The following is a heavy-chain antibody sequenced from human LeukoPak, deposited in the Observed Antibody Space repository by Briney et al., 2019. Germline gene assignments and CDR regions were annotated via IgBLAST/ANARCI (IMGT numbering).Heavy chain of an antibody. J-gene: IGHJ4*02. CDR3: ARGYPERRYFDY. CDR1: GGSISSGSYY. Sequence: PSQTLSLTCTVSGGSISSGSYYWSWIRQPPGKGLEWIGEINHSGSTNYNPSLKSRVTISVDTSKNQFSLKLSSVTAADTAVYYCARGYPERRYFDYWGQGTLVTVSS. CDR2: INHSGST. D-gene: IGHD1-14*01. V-gene: IGHV4-39*07.